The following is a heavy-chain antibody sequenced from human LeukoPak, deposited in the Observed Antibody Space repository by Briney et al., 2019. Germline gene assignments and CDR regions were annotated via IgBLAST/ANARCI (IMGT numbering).Heavy chain of an antibody. CDR2: IIPIFGTA. D-gene: IGHD6-13*01. V-gene: IGHV1-69*06. Sequence: GASVKVSCKASGGTFSSYAISWVRQAPGQGLEWMGGIIPIFGTANYAQKFQGRVTITADKSTSTAYMELSSLRSEDTAVYYCARVGVGGSSSWYYYYYGMDVWGQGTTVTVSS. J-gene: IGHJ6*02. CDR3: ARVGVGGSSSWYYYYYGMDV. CDR1: GGTFSSYA.